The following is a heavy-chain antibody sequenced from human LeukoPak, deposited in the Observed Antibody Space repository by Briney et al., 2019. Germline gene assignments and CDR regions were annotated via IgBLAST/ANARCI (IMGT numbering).Heavy chain of an antibody. CDR2: ISGSGGST. CDR3: AKSKRSRSGSYFFDY. J-gene: IGHJ4*02. D-gene: IGHD3-10*01. CDR1: GFTFSSYA. Sequence: GGSLRLSCAASGFTFSSYAMSWVRQAPGKGLEWVSAISGSGGSTYYADSVKGRFTISRDNSKNTLYLQMNSLRAGDTAVYYCAKSKRSRSGSYFFDYWGQGTLVTVSS. V-gene: IGHV3-23*01.